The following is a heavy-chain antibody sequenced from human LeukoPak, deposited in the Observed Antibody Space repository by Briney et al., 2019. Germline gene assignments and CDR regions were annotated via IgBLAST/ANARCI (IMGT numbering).Heavy chain of an antibody. CDR2: ISSSSTI. Sequence: PEGSLRLSCAASGFTFSSYSMNWVRQAPGKGLEWVSYISSSSTIYYADSVKGRFTISRDNAKSSLYLQMNSLRAEDTAVYYCARGYYARLDYWGQGTLVTVSS. CDR3: ARGYYARLDY. J-gene: IGHJ4*02. V-gene: IGHV3-48*01. CDR1: GFTFSSYS. D-gene: IGHD2-2*01.